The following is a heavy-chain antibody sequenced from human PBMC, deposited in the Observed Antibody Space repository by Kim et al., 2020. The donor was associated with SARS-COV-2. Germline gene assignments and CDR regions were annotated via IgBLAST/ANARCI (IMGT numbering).Heavy chain of an antibody. CDR3: VRGIGLGYFQH. Sequence: SETLSLTCTVSGGSISSADYYCTWIRQAPGRGLQWIGYIYYSGRNYHNPSLKSRLSISLDTSKNQFSLKLRSVTAADTAVYYCVRGIGLGYFQHWGQGALVPVSS. CDR1: GGSISSADYY. J-gene: IGHJ1*01. D-gene: IGHD6-13*01. CDR2: IYYSGRN. V-gene: IGHV4-30-4*01.